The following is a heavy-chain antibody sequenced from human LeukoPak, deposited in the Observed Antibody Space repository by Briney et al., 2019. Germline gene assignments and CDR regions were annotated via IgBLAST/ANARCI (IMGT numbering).Heavy chain of an antibody. V-gene: IGHV3-48*03. D-gene: IGHD1-14*01. Sequence: GGSLRLSCAASGFTFSSYEMNWVRQDPGKGLEWVSYISSSGSTIYYADSVKGRFTISRDNAKNSLYLQMNSLRAEDTAVYYCARGRYVYGMDVWGQGTTVTVSS. CDR2: ISSSGSTI. J-gene: IGHJ6*02. CDR1: GFTFSSYE. CDR3: ARGRYVYGMDV.